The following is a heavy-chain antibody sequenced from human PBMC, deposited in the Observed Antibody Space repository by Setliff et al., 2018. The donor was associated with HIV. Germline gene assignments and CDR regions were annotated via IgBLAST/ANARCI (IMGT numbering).Heavy chain of an antibody. D-gene: IGHD3-22*01. J-gene: IGHJ4*02. CDR2: IIPIFGTA. V-gene: IGHV1-69*13. CDR3: ARHASTWYYESSGPHFDY. Sequence: SVKVSCKASGGTFSSYAISWVRQAPGQGLEWMGGIIPIFGTANHAQKFQGRVTITADESTSTAYMELRSLRSDDTAVYYCARHASTWYYESSGPHFDYWGQGTLVTVSS. CDR1: GGTFSSYA.